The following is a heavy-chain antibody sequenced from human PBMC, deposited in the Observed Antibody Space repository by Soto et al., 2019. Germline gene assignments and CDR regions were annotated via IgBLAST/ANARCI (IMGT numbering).Heavy chain of an antibody. Sequence: EVQLVESGGGLIQPGGSLRLSCAASGFIVSSNYMSWVRQAPGKGLEWVSVIYSGGSTYYADSVKGRFTISRDNSKNTLYLQMNRLRAEDTAVYYCARTVVVVTATPGAFDIWGQGTMVIVSS. CDR3: ARTVVVVTATPGAFDI. CDR1: GFIVSSNY. V-gene: IGHV3-53*01. D-gene: IGHD2-15*01. J-gene: IGHJ3*02. CDR2: IYSGGST.